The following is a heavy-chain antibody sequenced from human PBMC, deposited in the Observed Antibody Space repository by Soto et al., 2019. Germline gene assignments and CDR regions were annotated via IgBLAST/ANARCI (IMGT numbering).Heavy chain of an antibody. CDR1: GGSISSGGSY. Sequence: QVQLQESAPGLVKPSQTLSLTCTVSGGSISSGGSYWGWIRQHPGKGLECIGYLYYSGSTYYNPSLKSRVIISIDTSNNQFSLRLSSVTAADTAVYYCATQNQQLELDYWGQGTLVTVSS. CDR3: ATQNQQLELDY. J-gene: IGHJ4*02. D-gene: IGHD6-13*01. CDR2: LYYSGST. V-gene: IGHV4-31*03.